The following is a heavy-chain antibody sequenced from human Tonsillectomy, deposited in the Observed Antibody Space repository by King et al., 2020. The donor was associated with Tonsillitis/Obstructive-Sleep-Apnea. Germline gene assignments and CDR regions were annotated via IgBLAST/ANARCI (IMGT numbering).Heavy chain of an antibody. CDR3: AREVRYFDWPNYFDY. CDR1: GGTFSSYA. CDR2: IIPIFGTA. Sequence: QLVQSGAEVKKPVSSVKVSCKASGGTFSSYAISWVRQAPGQGLEWMGGIIPIFGTANYAQKFQGRVTITADESTSTAYMELSSLRSEDTAVYYCAREVRYFDWPNYFDYWGQGTLVTVSS. D-gene: IGHD3-9*01. V-gene: IGHV1-69*01. J-gene: IGHJ4*02.